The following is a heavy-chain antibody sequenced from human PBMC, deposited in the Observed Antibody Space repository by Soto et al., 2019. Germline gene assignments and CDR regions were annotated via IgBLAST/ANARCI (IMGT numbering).Heavy chain of an antibody. CDR2: ISYDGSNK. V-gene: IGHV3-30*18. CDR3: AKGSSGSYGESPFDY. CDR1: GFTFSSYG. D-gene: IGHD1-26*01. Sequence: QVQLVESGGGVVQPGRSLRLSCAASGFTFSSYGMHWVRQAPGKGLEWVAVISYDGSNKCYADSVKGRFTISRDNSKNTLYLQMNSLRAEDTAVYYCAKGSSGSYGESPFDYWGQGTLVTVSS. J-gene: IGHJ4*02.